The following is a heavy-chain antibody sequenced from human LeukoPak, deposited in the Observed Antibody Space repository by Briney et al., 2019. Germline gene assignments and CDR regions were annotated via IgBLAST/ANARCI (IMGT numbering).Heavy chain of an antibody. CDR3: AKGKVPDGKWEIDR. Sequence: GGSLRLSCTPSGFTFSTYAMNWVRQAPGKGLEWVGGITGNAGFIGYADSVKGRFIISRDNTNNRLFLQMRSLRGEDTAVYYCAKGKVPDGKWEIDRWGQGTLVTVSS. J-gene: IGHJ5*02. V-gene: IGHV3-23*01. CDR2: ITGNAGFI. D-gene: IGHD1-26*01. CDR1: GFTFSTYA.